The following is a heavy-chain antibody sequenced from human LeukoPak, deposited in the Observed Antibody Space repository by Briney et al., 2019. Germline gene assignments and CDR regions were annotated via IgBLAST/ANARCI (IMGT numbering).Heavy chain of an antibody. D-gene: IGHD5-18*01. V-gene: IGHV3-23*01. CDR3: AKVLGYNYGSCDY. Sequence: GGSLRLSCAASGFTFSSYAMSWVRQAPGKGLEWVSAISGSGGSTYYADSVKGRFTISRDNSKNTLYVQMNSLRAEDTAVYYCAKVLGYNYGSCDYWGQGTLVTVSS. J-gene: IGHJ4*02. CDR1: GFTFSSYA. CDR2: ISGSGGST.